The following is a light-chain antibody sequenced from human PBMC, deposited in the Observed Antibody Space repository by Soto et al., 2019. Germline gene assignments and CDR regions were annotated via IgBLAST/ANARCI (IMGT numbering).Light chain of an antibody. CDR3: QQVDSSRVYS. J-gene: IGKJ2*03. Sequence: EIVLTQSPVTLSLSPGERATLSCRASQSVSSTYLAGYQQKPGQSPRLIIYGGSTKASGFPGRFSGGGSGTDFTLSISRLEPEDAAVDYCYCQQVDSSRVYSFGQGTKLEI. CDR2: GGS. CDR1: QSVSSTY. V-gene: IGKV3-20*01.